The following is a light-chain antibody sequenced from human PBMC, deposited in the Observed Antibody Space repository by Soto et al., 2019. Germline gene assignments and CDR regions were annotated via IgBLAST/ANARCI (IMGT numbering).Light chain of an antibody. CDR1: SSGVGGYNY. CDR3: SSYTSSSTLVV. CDR2: DVN. J-gene: IGLJ2*01. Sequence: QAVLTQPASVSGSPGQSITISCTGTSSGVGGYNYVSWYQQHPGKAPKLMIYDVNNRPSGVSNRFSGSKSDNTASLTISGLQAEDEADYYCSSYTSSSTLVVFGGGTKLTVL. V-gene: IGLV2-14*01.